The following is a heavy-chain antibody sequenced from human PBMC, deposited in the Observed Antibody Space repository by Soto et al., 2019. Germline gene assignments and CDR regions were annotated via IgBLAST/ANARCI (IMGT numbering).Heavy chain of an antibody. CDR3: ARRRWRGTAFDP. Sequence: QVQLVQSGAEVKKPGASVKVSCKASGYTFTSYYMHWVRQAPGQGLEWMGIINPSGGSTSYAQQFQGRVTMTRDTSTSTVYMELSSLRSEDTAVYYCARRRWRGTAFDPWGQGTLVTVSS. CDR1: GYTFTSYY. CDR2: INPSGGST. V-gene: IGHV1-46*01. J-gene: IGHJ5*02. D-gene: IGHD2-15*01.